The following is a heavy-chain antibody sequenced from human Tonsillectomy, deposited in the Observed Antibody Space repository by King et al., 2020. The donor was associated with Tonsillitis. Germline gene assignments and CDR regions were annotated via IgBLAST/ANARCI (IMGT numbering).Heavy chain of an antibody. CDR2: SNCNSGST. V-gene: IGHV1-2*02. Sequence: VQLVESGTEVKVPGASVTVSCKASGYTFTDYHIHWIRQAPGQGLEWMGWSNCNSGSTNYAQNLQGRVTLTRDTSTNTTHMDLRSLRTDDTAIYYCSRETWVYGSWGQGTLVTVSS. D-gene: IGHD5-24*01. CDR3: SRETWVYGS. J-gene: IGHJ5*02. CDR1: GYTFTDYH.